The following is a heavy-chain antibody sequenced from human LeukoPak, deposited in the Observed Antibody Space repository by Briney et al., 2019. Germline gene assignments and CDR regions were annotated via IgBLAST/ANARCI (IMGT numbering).Heavy chain of an antibody. V-gene: IGHV4-34*01. D-gene: IGHD4-11*01. CDR1: GGSFSGYY. J-gene: IGHJ6*03. CDR2: INHSGST. Sequence: SETLSLTCAVYGGSFSGYYRSWIRQPPGKGLEWIGEINHSGSTNYNPSLKSRVTISVDTSKNQFSLKLSSVTAADTAVYYCARGRLTTYYMDVWGKGTTVTISS. CDR3: ARGRLTTYYMDV.